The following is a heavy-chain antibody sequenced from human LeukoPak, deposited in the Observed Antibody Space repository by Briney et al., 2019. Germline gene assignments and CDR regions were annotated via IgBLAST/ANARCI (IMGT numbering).Heavy chain of an antibody. CDR1: GFTLSTYA. Sequence: GGSLRLSCAASGFTLSTYAMSWVRQTPGKGLEWVAATSSSDAGTYHADSVKGRFTISRDNSKNTLYLQMNSLRAEDTAVYYCAKDSTGPRFDYWGQGTLVTVSS. CDR3: AKDSTGPRFDY. CDR2: TSSSDAGT. D-gene: IGHD1-1*01. V-gene: IGHV3-23*01. J-gene: IGHJ4*02.